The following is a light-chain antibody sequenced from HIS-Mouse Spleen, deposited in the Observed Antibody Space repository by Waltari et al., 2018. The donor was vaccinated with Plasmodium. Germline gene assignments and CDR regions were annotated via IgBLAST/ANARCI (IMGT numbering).Light chain of an antibody. CDR3: QVWDSSSDHVV. V-gene: IGLV3-21*02. CDR1: NIGSKS. CDR2: DDS. J-gene: IGLJ2*01. Sequence: SYVLTQPPSVSVAPGQTARITCWGDNIGSKSVQWYQQKPGQAPVLVVYDDSDRPSGIPERFSGSNAGNTATLTISRVEAGDEADYYCQVWDSSSDHVVFGGGTKLTVL.